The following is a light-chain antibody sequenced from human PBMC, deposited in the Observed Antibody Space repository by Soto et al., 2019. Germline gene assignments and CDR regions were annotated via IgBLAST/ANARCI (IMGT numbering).Light chain of an antibody. Sequence: QSALTQPPSASGSPGQSVTISCTGTSSDVGGYNYVSWYQQHPGKAPKLMIYEVSKRPSGVPDRFSGSKSGNTASLTVSGLQAEDEADYYCSSYAGINKHNYAFGTGTKLTVL. J-gene: IGLJ1*01. CDR2: EVS. CDR1: SSDVGGYNY. CDR3: SSYAGINKHNYA. V-gene: IGLV2-8*01.